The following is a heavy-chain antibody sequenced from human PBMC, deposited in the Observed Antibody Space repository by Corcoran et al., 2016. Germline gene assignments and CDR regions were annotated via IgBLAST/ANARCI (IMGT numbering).Heavy chain of an antibody. CDR3: SKDRGLSAWRGDWFHP. CDR1: GFTFSSYG. D-gene: IGHD1-1*01. CDR2: ISYDGSNK. Sequence: VQLVESGGGVVEPGRSLRLSCAASGFTFSSYGMHWVRQAPGKGLEWVAVISYDGSNKYYADSGKGRFTISRDNSKNTLYPQMNSLRAEDTAVDYWSKDRGLSAWRGDWFHPWGQVTLVTGSS. J-gene: IGHJ5*02. V-gene: IGHV3-30*18.